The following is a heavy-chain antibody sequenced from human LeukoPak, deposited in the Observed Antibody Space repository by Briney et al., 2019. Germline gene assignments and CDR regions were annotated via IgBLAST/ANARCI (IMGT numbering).Heavy chain of an antibody. J-gene: IGHJ4*02. D-gene: IGHD2-2*02. CDR3: AKMGRKSTSCYKVCYFDY. CDR2: ISGSGGST. V-gene: IGHV3-23*01. CDR1: GFTFSSYA. Sequence: PGGSLRLSCAASGFTFSSYAMSWVRQAPGKGLEWVSAISGSGGSTYYADSVKGRFTISRDNSKNALYLQMNCLSAEDTAVYYCAKMGRKSTSCYKVCYFDYWGQGTLVTVSS.